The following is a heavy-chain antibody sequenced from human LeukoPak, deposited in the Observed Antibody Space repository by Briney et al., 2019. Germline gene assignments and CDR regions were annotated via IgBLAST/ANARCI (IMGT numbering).Heavy chain of an antibody. J-gene: IGHJ4*02. CDR3: ARGVRYSGYIGDY. V-gene: IGHV1-2*02. D-gene: IGHD5-12*01. Sequence: ASVKVSCKASGYTFTGYYMHWVRQAPGQGLEWMGWINPNSGGTNYAQKFPGRVTMTRGTSISTAYMELSRLRSDDTAVYYCARGVRYSGYIGDYWGQGTLVTVSS. CDR1: GYTFTGYY. CDR2: INPNSGGT.